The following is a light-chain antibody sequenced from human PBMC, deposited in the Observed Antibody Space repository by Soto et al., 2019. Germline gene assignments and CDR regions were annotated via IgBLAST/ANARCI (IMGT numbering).Light chain of an antibody. CDR2: LNSDGSH. V-gene: IGLV4-69*01. J-gene: IGLJ2*01. CDR1: SGHSSYA. Sequence: QLVLTQSPSASASLGASVKLTCTLSSGHSSYAIAWHQQQPEKGPRYLMKLNSDGSHRKGDGIPDRFSGSSSGAEHYLTISSLQSEEEADYYCQTWGTGIGVFGAGTMLTVL. CDR3: QTWGTGIGV.